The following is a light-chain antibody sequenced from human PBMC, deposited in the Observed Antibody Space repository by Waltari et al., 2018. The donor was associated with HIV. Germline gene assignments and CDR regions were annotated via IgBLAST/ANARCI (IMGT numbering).Light chain of an antibody. CDR1: KIGSKS. CDR2: ADR. J-gene: IGLJ3*02. Sequence: SAAPGETTRIFCGGDKIGSKSVHWYRQRPAHAPTLIICADRERPTGISDRRSGCNVDDTATLPRSDVGADDEGADYCQLWDGSSGVSWVFGGGTTLTV. V-gene: IGLV3-21*01. CDR3: QLWDGSSGVSWV.